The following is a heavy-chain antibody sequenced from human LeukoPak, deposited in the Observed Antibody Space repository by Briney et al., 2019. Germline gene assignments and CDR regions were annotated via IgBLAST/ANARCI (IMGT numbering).Heavy chain of an antibody. CDR3: ARVYYYDTGGSYYFDY. Sequence: GESLKTSCKGSGYSFTSYWIGWVRQMPGKGLEWMGIIYPGDSDTRYSPSFQGQVTISADKSISTAYLQWSSLKASDTAMYYCARVYYYDTGGSYYFDYWGQGTLVTVSS. J-gene: IGHJ4*02. CDR2: IYPGDSDT. D-gene: IGHD3-22*01. CDR1: GYSFTSYW. V-gene: IGHV5-51*01.